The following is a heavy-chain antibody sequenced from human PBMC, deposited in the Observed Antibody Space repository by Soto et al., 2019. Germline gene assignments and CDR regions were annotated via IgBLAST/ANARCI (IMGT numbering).Heavy chain of an antibody. J-gene: IGHJ4*02. CDR3: ARAMVRGVENDY. CDR2: ISSSGSTI. Sequence: GGSLRLSCAASGFTFSDYYMSWIRQAPGKRLEWVSYISSSGSTIYYADSVKGRFTISRDNAKNSLYLQMNSLRAEDTAVYYCARAMVRGVENDYWGQGTLVTVSS. CDR1: GFTFSDYY. V-gene: IGHV3-11*01. D-gene: IGHD3-10*01.